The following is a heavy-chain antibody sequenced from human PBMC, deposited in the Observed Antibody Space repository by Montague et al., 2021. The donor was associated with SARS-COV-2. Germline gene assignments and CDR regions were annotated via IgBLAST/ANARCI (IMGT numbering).Heavy chain of an antibody. CDR1: GFTFSSYG. V-gene: IGHV3-30*18. J-gene: IGHJ4*02. CDR3: AKDFGDTGLTFAN. Sequence: SLRLSCAASGFTFSSYGMHWVRQAPGKGLEWVALISYDGSNKYYADSVKGRVTISRDNSKNTLYLQMNSLRAEDTTVYYCAKDFGDTGLTFANWGQGTLVTVSS. D-gene: IGHD3-10*01. CDR2: ISYDGSNK.